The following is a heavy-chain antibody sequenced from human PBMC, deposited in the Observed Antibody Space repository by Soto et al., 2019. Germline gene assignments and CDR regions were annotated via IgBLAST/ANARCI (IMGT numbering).Heavy chain of an antibody. V-gene: IGHV3-9*01. CDR2: ISWNSDSI. CDR1: GFTFDDYA. J-gene: IGHJ4*02. Sequence: SLRLSCAASGFTFDDYAMYWVRQVPGKGLEWVSGISWNSDSIGYADSVKGRYTISRDNAKNSLYLQMNSLTAEDAAFYYCAKDIRTPSAPEYSSASPGFDSWGQGTLVTVSS. CDR3: AKDIRTPSAPEYSSASPGFDS. D-gene: IGHD6-6*01.